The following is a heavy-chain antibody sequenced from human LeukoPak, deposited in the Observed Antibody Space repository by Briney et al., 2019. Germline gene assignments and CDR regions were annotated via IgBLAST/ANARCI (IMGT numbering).Heavy chain of an antibody. J-gene: IGHJ4*02. CDR2: IDQYGRAK. V-gene: IGHV3-7*04. CDR3: ARADSYGSILDY. Sequence: GGSLRLSCAASGFTFSDYWMSWVRQAPGKGLEWVASIDQYGRAKYYVDSVRGRFTFSRDNTKNSLHLQMNSLRAEDTAVYYCARADSYGSILDYWGQGTRVIDSS. CDR1: GFTFSDYW. D-gene: IGHD5-18*01.